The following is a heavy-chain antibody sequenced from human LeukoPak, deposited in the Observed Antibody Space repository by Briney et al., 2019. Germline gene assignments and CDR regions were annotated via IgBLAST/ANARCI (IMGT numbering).Heavy chain of an antibody. V-gene: IGHV4-39*01. CDR3: ARRVISEISIDKGNWLDP. Sequence: PSQTLSLTCTVSGGSISSGGYYWGWIRQPPGKGLEWIGSIYYSGSTYYNPSLKSRVTISVDTSKNQFSLKLSSVTAADTAVYYCARRVISEISIDKGNWLDPWGQGTLVTVSS. D-gene: IGHD3-3*01. CDR1: GGSISSGGYY. J-gene: IGHJ5*02. CDR2: IYYSGST.